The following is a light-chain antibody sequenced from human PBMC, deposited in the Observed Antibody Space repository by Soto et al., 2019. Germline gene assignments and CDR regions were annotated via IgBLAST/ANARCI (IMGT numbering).Light chain of an antibody. Sequence: DIVLPQTPLSSPVTLGQPASISCRSSQSLVYSDGNTYLSWLQQRPGQPQRLLLYQVSNRVSGVPDRFRGRGAGTDFTLKISRVEAEDVAGYYCVQFPNFPRTFGQGTQVEIK. CDR2: QVS. V-gene: IGKV2-24*01. J-gene: IGKJ1*01. CDR3: VQFPNFPRT. CDR1: QSLVYSDGNTY.